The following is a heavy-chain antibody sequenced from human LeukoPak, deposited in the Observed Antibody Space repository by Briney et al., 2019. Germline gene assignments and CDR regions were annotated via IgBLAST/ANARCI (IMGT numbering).Heavy chain of an antibody. J-gene: IGHJ4*02. CDR2: ISGGGSTT. CDR1: GFTFSNYA. CDR3: ASGGWVDY. Sequence: GGSLRLSCVASGFTFSNYAMSWVRQAPGQGLEWVSTISGGGSTTYSADSVKGRFTISRDNAKNSLYLQMNSLRVDDTAVYYCASGGWVDYWGQGVLVTVSS. V-gene: IGHV3-23*01. D-gene: IGHD3-16*01.